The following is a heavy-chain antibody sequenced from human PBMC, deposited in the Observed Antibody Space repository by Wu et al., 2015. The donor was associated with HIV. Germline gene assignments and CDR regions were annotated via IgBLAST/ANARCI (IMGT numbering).Heavy chain of an antibody. CDR1: GGSFSNYY. D-gene: IGHD3-22*01. V-gene: IGHV4-34*02. CDR3: ARGRPRTTMVVVVTGGAIDI. CDR2: INHSGST. J-gene: IGHJ3*02. Sequence: QVQLQQWGAGLLKPSETLSLSCAVYGGSFSNYYWNWIRQSPGKGLEWIGDINHSGSTNYNPSLKSRVIISVDTSKNQFSLKLNSVTAADTAVYYCARGRPRTTMVVVVTGGAIDIWGQGTTITVSS.